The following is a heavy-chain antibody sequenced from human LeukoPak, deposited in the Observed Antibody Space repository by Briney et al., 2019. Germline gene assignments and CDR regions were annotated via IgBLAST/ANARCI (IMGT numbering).Heavy chain of an antibody. D-gene: IGHD5-18*01. CDR1: GFDFSNYV. J-gene: IGHJ4*02. Sequence: GGSLRLSCAASGFDFSNYVMHWVRQAPGKGLEWVSGISGSGDDTYYAASVKGRFTVSRDTSKNTLYLQMNSLRAEDTAVYYCAKDPLNTVMVSPTFDYWGQGTLVTVSS. CDR2: ISGSGDDT. CDR3: AKDPLNTVMVSPTFDY. V-gene: IGHV3-23*01.